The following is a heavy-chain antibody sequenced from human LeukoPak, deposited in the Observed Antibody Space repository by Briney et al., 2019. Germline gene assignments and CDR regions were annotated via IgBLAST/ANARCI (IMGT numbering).Heavy chain of an antibody. CDR1: GYTFTSYD. CDR3: ARVETSSTSFLWGFYNWFDP. CDR2: MNPNSGNT. J-gene: IGHJ5*02. V-gene: IGHV1-8*01. D-gene: IGHD6-13*01. Sequence: ASVKVSCKASGYTFTSYDINWVRQATGQGLEWMGWMNPNSGNTGYAQKFQGRVTMTRSTSISTAYMELSSLRSEDTAVYYCARVETSSTSFLWGFYNWFDPWGQGTLVTVSS.